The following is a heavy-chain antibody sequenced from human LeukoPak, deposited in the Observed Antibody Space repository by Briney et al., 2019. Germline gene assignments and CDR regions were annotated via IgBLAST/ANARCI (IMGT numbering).Heavy chain of an antibody. J-gene: IGHJ4*02. V-gene: IGHV1-18*01. Sequence: ASVKVSCKASGYTFITYGISWVRQAPGQGLEWMGWVSAYADNTNYVQKLQGRVTMTTDTSTSTAYMELRSLRSDDTAVYYCARDCIGCHGFDYWGQGTLVTVSS. CDR3: ARDCIGCHGFDY. CDR1: GYTFITYG. CDR2: VSAYADNT. D-gene: IGHD2-15*01.